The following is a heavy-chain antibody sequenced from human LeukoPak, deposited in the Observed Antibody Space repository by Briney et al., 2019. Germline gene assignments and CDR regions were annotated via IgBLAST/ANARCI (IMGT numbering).Heavy chain of an antibody. CDR3: ARVPFWSGYYLDY. V-gene: IGHV4-59*01. D-gene: IGHD3-3*01. CDR2: IYYSGST. CDR1: GGSISSYY. Sequence: SETLSLTCTVSGGSISSYYWSWIRQPPGKGLEWIGYIYYSGSTNYNPSLKSRVTISVDTSKNQFSLKLSSVTAADTAVYYCARVPFWSGYYLDYWGQGTLVTVFS. J-gene: IGHJ4*02.